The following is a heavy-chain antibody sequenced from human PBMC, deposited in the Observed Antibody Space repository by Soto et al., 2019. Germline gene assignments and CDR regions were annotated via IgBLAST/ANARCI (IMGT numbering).Heavy chain of an antibody. CDR1: GYTFFTYD. V-gene: IGHV1-18*01. CDR3: ARHHGPTTSENWFDP. J-gene: IGHJ5*02. Sequence: QVHLMQSGVEVKTPGASVKVSCQASGYTFFTYDISWVRQAPGQGLEWMGWISTYSGDTKYAQKFQGRVTMTTDTSTTTAYLELRSLRPDDTAVYYCARHHGPTTSENWFDPWGQGTLVTVSS. CDR2: ISTYSGDT. D-gene: IGHD5-12*01.